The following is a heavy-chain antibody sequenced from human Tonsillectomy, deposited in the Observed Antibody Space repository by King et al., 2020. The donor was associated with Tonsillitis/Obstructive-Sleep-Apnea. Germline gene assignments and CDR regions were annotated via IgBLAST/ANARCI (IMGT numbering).Heavy chain of an antibody. CDR3: AKTDGGDYFYMYV. Sequence: QLVQSGGGLVQPGGSLRLSCAASGFTFSSYTIAWVRQAPGKGLEWVSGIRGTSRTYYADSVKGRFTISRDNSKNPLFLQMNSLTAEDTAVYYCAKTDGGDYFYMYVWGKGTTVTVSS. CDR1: GFTFSSYT. CDR2: IRGTSRT. V-gene: IGHV3-23*04. D-gene: IGHD3-16*01. J-gene: IGHJ6*03.